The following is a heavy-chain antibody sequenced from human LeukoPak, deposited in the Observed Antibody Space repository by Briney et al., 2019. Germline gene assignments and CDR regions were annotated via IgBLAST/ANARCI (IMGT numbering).Heavy chain of an antibody. CDR1: GYTFTSYY. J-gene: IGHJ6*03. CDR3: ARDFRITIFGVVRAYYYMDV. D-gene: IGHD3-3*01. V-gene: IGHV1-2*02. Sequence: ASVKVSCKASGYTFTSYYMHWVRQAPGQGLEWMGWINPNSGGTNYAQKFQGRVTMTRDTSISTAYMELSRLRSDDTAVYYCARDFRITIFGVVRAYYYMDVWGKGTTVTVSS. CDR2: INPNSGGT.